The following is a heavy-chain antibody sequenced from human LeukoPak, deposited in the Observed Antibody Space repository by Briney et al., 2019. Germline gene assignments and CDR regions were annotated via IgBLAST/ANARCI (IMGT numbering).Heavy chain of an antibody. CDR2: MSSDGGTT. J-gene: IGHJ4*02. CDR3: ARGGSLSAYDS. Sequence: GGSLRLSCAVSGFTFTNYAMHWVRQAPGKGVEYVSAMSSDGGTTYYANSVKGRFTMSRETSKNKVYLQMGSLRAEDGALYYCARGGSLSAYDSWGQGTLVTVSS. D-gene: IGHD2/OR15-2a*01. CDR1: GFTFTNYA. V-gene: IGHV3-64*01.